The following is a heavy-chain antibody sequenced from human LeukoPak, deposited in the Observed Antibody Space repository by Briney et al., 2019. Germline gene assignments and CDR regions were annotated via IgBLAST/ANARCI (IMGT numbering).Heavy chain of an antibody. Sequence: ASVKVSCKASGYTFTGYYMHWVRQAPGQGLEWMGWINPNSGGTNYAQKFQGRVTMTRDTSISTAYMELSRLRSDDTAVYYCAISRYSSSWYEGNWFDPWGQGTLVTVSS. CDR3: AISRYSSSWYEGNWFDP. D-gene: IGHD6-13*01. CDR1: GYTFTGYY. J-gene: IGHJ5*02. V-gene: IGHV1-2*02. CDR2: INPNSGGT.